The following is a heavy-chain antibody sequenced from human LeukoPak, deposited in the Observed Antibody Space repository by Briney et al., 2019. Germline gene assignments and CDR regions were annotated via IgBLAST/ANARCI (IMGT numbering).Heavy chain of an antibody. Sequence: GSSVKVSCKASGGTFSSYAISWVRQAPGQGLEWMGGIIPIFGTANYAQKFQGRVTITADESTSTAYMELSSLRSEDTAVYYCARGDFAVGQWLVHYWGQGTLVTVSS. CDR1: GGTFSSYA. J-gene: IGHJ4*02. CDR3: ARGDFAVGQWLVHY. D-gene: IGHD6-19*01. CDR2: IIPIFGTA. V-gene: IGHV1-69*01.